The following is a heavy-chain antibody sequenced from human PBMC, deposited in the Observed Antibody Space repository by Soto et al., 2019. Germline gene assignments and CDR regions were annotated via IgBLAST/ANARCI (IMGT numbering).Heavy chain of an antibody. V-gene: IGHV4-34*01. D-gene: IGHD2-2*01. J-gene: IGHJ5*02. Sequence: QVQLQQWGAGLLKPSKTLSLTCAVYGGSFSGYYWSWIRQPPGKGLEWIGEINHSGSTNYNPSLKSRVTISVDTSKNQFSLKLSSVTAADTAVYYCARFPSASGFDPWGQGTLVTVSS. CDR3: ARFPSASGFDP. CDR2: INHSGST. CDR1: GGSFSGYY.